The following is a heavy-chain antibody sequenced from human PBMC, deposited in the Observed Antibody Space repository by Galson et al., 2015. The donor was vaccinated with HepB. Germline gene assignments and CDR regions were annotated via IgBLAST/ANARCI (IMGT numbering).Heavy chain of an antibody. CDR1: GFTFSRYS. CDR2: ISGTSWTI. Sequence: SLRLSCAASGFTFSRYSMNGVRQAPGKGLEWVSSISGTSWTIYQADSLKGRFTTSRDNTKNSLYLQMSSLRAEDTAAYYCTRDSRRVTDHDPFDIWGQGTMVTVSS. J-gene: IGHJ3*02. V-gene: IGHV3-21*01. D-gene: IGHD3-10*01. CDR3: TRDSRRVTDHDPFDI.